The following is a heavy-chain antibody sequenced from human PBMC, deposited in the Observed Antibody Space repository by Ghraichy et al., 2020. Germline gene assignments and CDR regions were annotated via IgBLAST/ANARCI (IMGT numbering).Heavy chain of an antibody. CDR1: GGSISSSSYY. CDR2: IYYSGRT. Sequence: SQTLSLTCTVSGGSISSSSYYWGWIRQPPGKGLEWIGSIYYSGRTYYNPSLKSRVTISVDTSKNQFSLKLSSVTAADTAVYYCARTGSSYDFWSGYYTPLGYWGQGTLVTVSS. V-gene: IGHV4-39*01. CDR3: ARTGSSYDFWSGYYTPLGY. J-gene: IGHJ4*02. D-gene: IGHD3-3*01.